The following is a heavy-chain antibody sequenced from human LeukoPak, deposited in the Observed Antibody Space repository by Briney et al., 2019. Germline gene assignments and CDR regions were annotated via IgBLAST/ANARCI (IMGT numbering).Heavy chain of an antibody. J-gene: IGHJ4*02. V-gene: IGHV3-7*01. CDR2: IKQDGSDK. Sequence: GGSLRLSCAASGFIFSRYWMRWVRQAPGKGLEWVANIKQDGSDKFYVDSVKGRLTISRDNAKNSLYLQINSLRAEDTAVYYCARKTVVGSYFNYWGQGTPVTVSS. CDR3: ARKTVVGSYFNY. CDR1: GFIFSRYW. D-gene: IGHD4-23*01.